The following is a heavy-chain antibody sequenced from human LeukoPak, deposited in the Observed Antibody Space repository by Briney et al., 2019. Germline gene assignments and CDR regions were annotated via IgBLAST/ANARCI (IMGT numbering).Heavy chain of an antibody. V-gene: IGHV3-48*01. Sequence: GGSLRLSCAASGFTFSSYSMNWVRQAPGKGLEWVSYISSSSSTIYYADSVKGRFTISRDNAKNSLYLQMNSLRAEDPAVYYCARDRGYSYGIFDYWGQGTLVTVSS. J-gene: IGHJ4*02. D-gene: IGHD5-18*01. CDR3: ARDRGYSYGIFDY. CDR2: ISSSSSTI. CDR1: GFTFSSYS.